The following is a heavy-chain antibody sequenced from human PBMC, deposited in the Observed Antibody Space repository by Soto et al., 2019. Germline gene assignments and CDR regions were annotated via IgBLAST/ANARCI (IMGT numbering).Heavy chain of an antibody. J-gene: IGHJ4*02. CDR2: IYYSGST. V-gene: IGHV4-61*01. D-gene: IGHD5-12*01. Sequence: SEALSLTCTVSGGAGSSGSYYWSWIRQPPGKGLEWIGYIYYSGSTNYNPSLKGRVTISVDTSKNQFSLKLSSVTAADTAVYYCARGYVCFDYWGQGTLVTVSS. CDR1: GGAGSSGSYY. CDR3: ARGYVCFDY.